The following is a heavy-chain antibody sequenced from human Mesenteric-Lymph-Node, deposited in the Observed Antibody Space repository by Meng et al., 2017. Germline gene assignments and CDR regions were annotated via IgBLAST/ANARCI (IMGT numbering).Heavy chain of an antibody. D-gene: IGHD3-10*01. CDR1: GGSISSNGYY. Sequence: QLQGSGPGLVKPSEPLSLTCTVSGGSISSNGYYWDWVRQPPGKGLEWIGAIYHSGSTSYNPSLQSRVTMFVDTSKNQFSLMVTSVTATDTAVYYCARRRGGSGRDCWGQGTLVTVSS. J-gene: IGHJ4*02. CDR3: ARRRGGSGRDC. CDR2: IYHSGST. V-gene: IGHV4-39*01.